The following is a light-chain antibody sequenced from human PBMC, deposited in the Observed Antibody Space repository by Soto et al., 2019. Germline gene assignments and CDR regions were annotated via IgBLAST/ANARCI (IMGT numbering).Light chain of an antibody. CDR2: TDN. J-gene: IGLJ1*01. V-gene: IGLV1-44*01. CDR1: ISNIGINT. Sequence: QTVLTQPPSASGTPGQRVTISCSGGISNIGINTVNLYQQLPGTAPKVLIYTDNERPSGVPDRFSGSKSGTSASLAINGLQSGDEADYYCGAWDESLNGYVFGTGTKVTVL. CDR3: GAWDESLNGYV.